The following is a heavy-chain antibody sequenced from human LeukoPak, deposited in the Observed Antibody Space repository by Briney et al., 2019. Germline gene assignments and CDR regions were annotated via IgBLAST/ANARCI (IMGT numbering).Heavy chain of an antibody. CDR3: ARDLLGIFSYYYDSSGYYYPGDY. CDR1: GYTFTGYY. D-gene: IGHD3-22*01. J-gene: IGHJ4*02. CDR2: INPNSGGT. Sequence: GASVKVSCKASGYTFTGYYMHWVRQAPGQGLEWMGWINPNSGGTNYAQKFQGRVTMTRDTSISTAYMEPSRLRSDDTAVYYCARDLLGIFSYYYDSSGYYYPGDYWGQGTLVTVSS. V-gene: IGHV1-2*02.